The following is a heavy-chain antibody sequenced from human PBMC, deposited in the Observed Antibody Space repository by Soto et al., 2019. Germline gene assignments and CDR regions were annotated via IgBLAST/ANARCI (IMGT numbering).Heavy chain of an antibody. CDR1: GFIFSSYW. J-gene: IGHJ4*02. D-gene: IGHD2-15*01. Sequence: VGSLRLSCAASGFIFSSYWMSWVRQAPGKGLEWVANIKQDGSEKYYVDAVKGRFTISRNNAKDSLYLQMNSLRAEDTAVYYCATSRTPFDYWGQGVLVTVSS. CDR2: IKQDGSEK. CDR3: ATSRTPFDY. V-gene: IGHV3-7*01.